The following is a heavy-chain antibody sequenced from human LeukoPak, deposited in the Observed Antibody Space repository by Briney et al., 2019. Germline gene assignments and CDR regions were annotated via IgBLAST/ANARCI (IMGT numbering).Heavy chain of an antibody. CDR1: GLTFSSYA. D-gene: IGHD3-10*01. CDR3: EKSPGIPMVRGVRQHDNGMHV. V-gene: IGHV3-48*03. Sequence: GGSLRLSCAASGLTFSSYAMNWVRQAPGKGLEWISYISGSGSSTYYADSVKGRFTISRDNAKNTLYLQMNSLRVEDTAVYYCEKSPGIPMVRGVRQHDNGMHVWGE. CDR2: ISGSGSST. J-gene: IGHJ6*01.